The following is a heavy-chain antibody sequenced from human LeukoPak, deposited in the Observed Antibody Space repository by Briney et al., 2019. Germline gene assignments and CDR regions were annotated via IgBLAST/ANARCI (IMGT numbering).Heavy chain of an antibody. CDR2: IYYSGST. CDR3: ARIVVVPAAILDY. D-gene: IGHD2-2*02. Sequence: PSETLSLTCTVSGGSISSGGYYWSWIRQHPGKGLEWIGYIYYSGSTYYNPSLKSRATISVDTFKNQFSLKLSSVTAADTAVYYCARIVVVPAAILDYWGQGTLVTVSS. CDR1: GGSISSGGYY. J-gene: IGHJ4*02. V-gene: IGHV4-31*03.